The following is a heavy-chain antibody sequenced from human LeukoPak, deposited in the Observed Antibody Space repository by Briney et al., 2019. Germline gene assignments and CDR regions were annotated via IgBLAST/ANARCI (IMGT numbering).Heavy chain of an antibody. J-gene: IGHJ4*02. CDR1: GFTFSSYA. D-gene: IGHD6-13*01. CDR3: ARDPYSSSWLDY. V-gene: IGHV3-30*04. CDR2: ISYDGSNK. Sequence: GGSLRLSCVASGFTFSSYAMHWVRQAPGKGLEWVAVISYDGSNKYYADSVKGRFTISRDNSKNTLYLQMNSLRAEDTAVYYCARDPYSSSWLDYWGQGTLVTVSS.